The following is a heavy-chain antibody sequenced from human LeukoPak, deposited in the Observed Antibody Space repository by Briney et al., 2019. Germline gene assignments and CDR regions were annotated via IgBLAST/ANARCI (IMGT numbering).Heavy chain of an antibody. V-gene: IGHV3-30*04. Sequence: GRSLRLSCAASGFTFSSYAMHWVRQAPGKGQEWVAVISYDGSNKYYADSVKGRFTISRDNSKNTLYLQMNSLRAEDTAVYYCARSQAVRGVLTRRGYFDYWGQGTLVTVSS. CDR3: ARSQAVRGVLTRRGYFDY. J-gene: IGHJ4*02. CDR1: GFTFSSYA. CDR2: ISYDGSNK. D-gene: IGHD3-10*01.